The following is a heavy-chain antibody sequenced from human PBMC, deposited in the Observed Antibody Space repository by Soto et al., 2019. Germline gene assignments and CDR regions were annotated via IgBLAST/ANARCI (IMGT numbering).Heavy chain of an antibody. CDR1: GFTFRSHS. V-gene: IGHV3-48*01. Sequence: VQLVESGGGLVQPGGSLRLSCAASGFTFRSHSMNWVRQAPGKGLEWLSYIGGSGTTIDYADSVKGRFTISRDNAKNSVFLQMNSLRGEDTAVYYCARDPPYSTSSGYCDHWGQGTPGHRLL. CDR2: IGGSGTTI. CDR3: ARDPPYSTSSGYCDH. D-gene: IGHD6-6*01. J-gene: IGHJ4*02.